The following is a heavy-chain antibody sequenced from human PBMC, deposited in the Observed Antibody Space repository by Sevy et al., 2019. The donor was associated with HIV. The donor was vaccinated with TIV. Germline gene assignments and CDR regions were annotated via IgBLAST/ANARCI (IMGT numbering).Heavy chain of an antibody. V-gene: IGHV3-74*01. CDR2: INSHGTIT. J-gene: IGHJ6*02. CDR3: ARGQLLQFLEWPSYSLDV. CDR1: GFTFSSHW. Sequence: GSLRLSCAASGFTFSSHWMFWVRQAPGKGLMWVSHINSHGTITNYADSVKGRFAISRDNAKNTDYLRMDSLRAEDTAVYYCARGQLLQFLEWPSYSLDVWGQGTTVTVSS. D-gene: IGHD3-3*01.